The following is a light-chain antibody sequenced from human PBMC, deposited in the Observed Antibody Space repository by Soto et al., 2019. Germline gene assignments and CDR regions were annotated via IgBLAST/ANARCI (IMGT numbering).Light chain of an antibody. J-gene: IGLJ2*01. CDR1: NIGSKS. V-gene: IGLV3-21*04. CDR2: YDS. CDR3: QVWDSSSDPSVV. Sequence: SYELTQPPSVSVAPGKTARITCGGNNIGSKSVHWYQQKPGQAPVLVIYYDSDRPSGIPERFSGSNSGNTATLTISRVEAGDEADYYCQVWDSSSDPSVVFGGGTTLTVL.